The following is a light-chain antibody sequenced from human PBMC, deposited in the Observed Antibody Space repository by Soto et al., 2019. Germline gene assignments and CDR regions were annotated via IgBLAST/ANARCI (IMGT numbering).Light chain of an antibody. CDR1: SGDIGGYNY. Sequence: QSALTQPASVSGSPGQSITISCTGTSGDIGGYNYVSWYQQHPGKAPKLMIYDVSNRPSGVSNRFSGSKSANTASLTISGLQAEDEADYYCSSYTTSSTFVLFGGGTKLTVL. CDR3: SSYTTSSTFVL. V-gene: IGLV2-14*01. CDR2: DVS. J-gene: IGLJ2*01.